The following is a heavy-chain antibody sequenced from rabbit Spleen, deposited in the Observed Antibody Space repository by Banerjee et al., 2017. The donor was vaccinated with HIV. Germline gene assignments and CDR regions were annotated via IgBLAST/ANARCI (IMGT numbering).Heavy chain of an antibody. CDR1: GFSFSSSDY. D-gene: IGHD7-1*01. CDR2: IAGSSSDFT. V-gene: IGHV1S40*01. J-gene: IGHJ4*01. Sequence: QSLEESGGDLVKPGASLTLTCTASGFSFSSSDYMCWVRQAPGKGLEWISCIAGSSSDFTYSATWAKGRFTCSKTSSTTVTLQMTSLTVADTATYFCARYTTGYGGFGLWGQGTLVTVS. CDR3: ARYTTGYGGFGL.